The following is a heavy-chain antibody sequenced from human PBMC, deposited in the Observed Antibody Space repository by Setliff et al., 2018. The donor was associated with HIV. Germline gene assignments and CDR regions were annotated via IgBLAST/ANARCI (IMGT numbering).Heavy chain of an antibody. CDR2: IYPGDSDT. Sequence: SGESLKISCKGSGYYFTSYWIGWVRQMPGKGLEWMGIIYPGDSDTRISPSFQGQVTISADKSINTAYLQWSSLKASDTAMYYCARHVLVTRDVRYFDYWGQGTLVTVSS. J-gene: IGHJ4*02. D-gene: IGHD2-21*02. V-gene: IGHV5-51*01. CDR3: ARHVLVTRDVRYFDY. CDR1: GYYFTSYW.